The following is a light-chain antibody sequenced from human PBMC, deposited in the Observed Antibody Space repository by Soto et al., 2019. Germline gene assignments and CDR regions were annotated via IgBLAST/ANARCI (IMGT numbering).Light chain of an antibody. V-gene: IGKV1-5*03. Sequence: DIQMTQSPSTLSASVEDRVTITCRASQSIGDLLAWYQQKPGEAPKVLIYKASYLESGVPSRFSGSGSGTEFTLTISSLQPDDFATYYCQQYNSYPITFGQGTRLEI. J-gene: IGKJ5*01. CDR3: QQYNSYPIT. CDR1: QSIGDL. CDR2: KAS.